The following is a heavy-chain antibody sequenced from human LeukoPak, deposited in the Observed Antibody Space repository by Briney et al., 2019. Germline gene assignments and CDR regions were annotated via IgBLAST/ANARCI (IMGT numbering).Heavy chain of an antibody. CDR1: GFTCSSYA. D-gene: IGHD3-10*01. V-gene: IGHV3-23*01. CDR3: AKDQTPTYYYGSGSYSPVDY. CDR2: ISGSGGST. Sequence: GGSLRLSCAASGFTCSSYAMSWVRQAPGKGLEWVSAISGSGGSTYYADSVKGRFTISRDNSKNTLYLQMNSLRAEDTAVYYCAKDQTPTYYYGSGSYSPVDYWGQGTLVTVSS. J-gene: IGHJ4*02.